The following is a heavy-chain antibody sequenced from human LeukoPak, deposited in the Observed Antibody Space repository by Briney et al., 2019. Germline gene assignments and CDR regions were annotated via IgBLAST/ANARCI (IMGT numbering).Heavy chain of an antibody. Sequence: GGSLRLSCAASGFTFSSYSMNWVRQAPGKGLEWVSSISSSSSYIYYADSVKGRFTFSRDNAKNSLYLQMNSLRAEDTAVYYCARGLYGSGSYWSYYYYYYMDVWGKGTTVTISS. CDR2: ISSSSSYI. J-gene: IGHJ6*03. D-gene: IGHD3-10*01. CDR1: GFTFSSYS. V-gene: IGHV3-21*01. CDR3: ARGLYGSGSYWSYYYYYYMDV.